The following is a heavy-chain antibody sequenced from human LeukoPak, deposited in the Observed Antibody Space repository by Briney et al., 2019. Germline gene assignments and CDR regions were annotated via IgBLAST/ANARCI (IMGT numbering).Heavy chain of an antibody. Sequence: GGSLRLSCAASGFTANSNYMSWVRQAPGKGLEWVSVIYSGGSTYYADSVKGRFTISRDNSKNTLYLQMNSLRAEDTAVYYCARVPDYYYDSSGYYVNDYWGQGTLVTVSS. V-gene: IGHV3-53*01. D-gene: IGHD3-22*01. CDR3: ARVPDYYYDSSGYYVNDY. J-gene: IGHJ4*02. CDR2: IYSGGST. CDR1: GFTANSNY.